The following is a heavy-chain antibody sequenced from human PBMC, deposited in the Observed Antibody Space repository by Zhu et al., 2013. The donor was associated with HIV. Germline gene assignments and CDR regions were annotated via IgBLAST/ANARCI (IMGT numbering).Heavy chain of an antibody. Sequence: QVQLVQSGHEVQKPGASVKVSCKASGYTFTNFDINWVRQATGQGLEWMGWMNPNSGNTGYPQKFQGRVTMTRDTSISTAYMELSNLTSEDTAVYYCARVQTSYSGSGTLLDGLDVWGQGTTVTVSS. J-gene: IGHJ6*02. D-gene: IGHD3-10*01. CDR2: MNPNSGNT. V-gene: IGHV1-8*01. CDR1: GYTFTNFD. CDR3: ARVQTSYSGSGTLLDGLDV.